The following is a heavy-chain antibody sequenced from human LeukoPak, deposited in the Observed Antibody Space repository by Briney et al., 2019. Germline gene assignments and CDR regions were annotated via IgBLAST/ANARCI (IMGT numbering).Heavy chain of an antibody. Sequence: QPWGSLRLTCAASGFTFSSYSMNWVRQAPGKGLEWVSYISSSSSTIYYADSVKVRFTISRDNAKNSLYLQMNSLRAEDTAVYYFARDSRPWIQLWSNDFDYWGEGTLVTVSS. CDR3: ARDSRPWIQLWSNDFDY. D-gene: IGHD5-18*01. CDR1: GFTFSSYS. CDR2: ISSSSSTI. V-gene: IGHV3-48*01. J-gene: IGHJ4*02.